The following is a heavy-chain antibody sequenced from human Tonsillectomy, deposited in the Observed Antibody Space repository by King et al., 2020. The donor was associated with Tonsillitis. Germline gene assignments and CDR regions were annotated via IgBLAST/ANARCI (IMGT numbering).Heavy chain of an antibody. Sequence: QVQLVESGAEVKKPGASVKVSCKASGYTFNSFGISWVRQAPGQGLEWMGWINAYNGYTNYAQRHQGRVTMTTDTSTSTAYMELRSLRSDDTAVYYCATPGTDSSGYQYFDYWGQGTLVTVSS. CDR3: ATPGTDSSGYQYFDY. CDR2: INAYNGYT. V-gene: IGHV1-18*01. D-gene: IGHD3-22*01. CDR1: GYTFNSFG. J-gene: IGHJ4*02.